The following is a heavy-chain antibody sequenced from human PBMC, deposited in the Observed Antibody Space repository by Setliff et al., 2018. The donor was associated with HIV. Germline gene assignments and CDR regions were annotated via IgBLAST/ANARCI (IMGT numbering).Heavy chain of an antibody. CDR1: GFTFSSYG. D-gene: IGHD3-9*01. J-gene: IGHJ4*02. V-gene: IGHV3-33*01. Sequence: PGGSLRLSCAASGFTFSSYGMHWVRQAPGKGLEWVAVIWYDGSNKYYADSVKGRFTISRDNSKNTLYLQMNSLRDEDTAIYYCASRYNSPSRPFDFWGQGTLVTVSS. CDR3: ASRYNSPSRPFDF. CDR2: IWYDGSNK.